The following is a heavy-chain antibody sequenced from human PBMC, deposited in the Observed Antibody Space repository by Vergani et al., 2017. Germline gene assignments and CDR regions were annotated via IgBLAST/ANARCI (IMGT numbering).Heavy chain of an antibody. V-gene: IGHV3-11*01. CDR3: ARGNWNDGVNSYYYMDV. CDR2: ISDSGTSI. CDR1: GFTFRDFY. J-gene: IGHJ6*03. D-gene: IGHD1-1*01. Sequence: QVQLVESGGTLVKPGGSLRLSCAASGFTFRDFYMTWIRQVPGKGLEWVSHISDSGTSINYADSVKGRFTVSRDNANKSLYLQMTSLRVEDTAVYYCARGNWNDGVNSYYYMDVWGKGTTVTVSS.